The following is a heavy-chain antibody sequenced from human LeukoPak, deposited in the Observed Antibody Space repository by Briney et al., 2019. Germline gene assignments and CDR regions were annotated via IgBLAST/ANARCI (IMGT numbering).Heavy chain of an antibody. CDR2: ISATGDRT. J-gene: IGHJ4*02. D-gene: IGHD2-15*01. CDR1: GFIFSSYA. CDR3: AKDRYCSGGICSGSCGY. V-gene: IGHV3-23*01. Sequence: PGGSLRLSCAASGFIFSSYAMSWVRQAPGKGLEWVSRISATGDRTHYADSVKGRFTISRDNSRNTLYLQLNSLRAEDTAVYYCAKDRYCSGGICSGSCGYWGQGTLVTVSS.